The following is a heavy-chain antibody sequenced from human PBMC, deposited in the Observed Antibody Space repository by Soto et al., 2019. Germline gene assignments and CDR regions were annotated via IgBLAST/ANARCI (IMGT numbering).Heavy chain of an antibody. D-gene: IGHD4-17*01. CDR3: ARAYGDYVFDY. V-gene: IGHV4-30-2*01. CDR2: IYHSGST. Sequence: SETLSLTCAFSGGSISSGGYSWSWIRQPPGKGLEWIGYIYHSGSTNYNPSLKSRVTISVDRSKNQFSLKLSSVTAADTAVYYCARAYGDYVFDYWGQGTQVTVSS. CDR1: GGSISSGGYS. J-gene: IGHJ4*02.